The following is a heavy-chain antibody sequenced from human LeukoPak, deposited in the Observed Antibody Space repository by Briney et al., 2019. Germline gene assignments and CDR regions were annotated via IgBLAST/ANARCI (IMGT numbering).Heavy chain of an antibody. CDR3: ATGLVVVAAFDI. Sequence: ASVKVSCKVSGYTLTELSMHWVRQAPGKGLEWMGGFEPEDGETIYAQKFQGRVTMTEDTSTDTAYMELSSLRSEDTAVYYCATGLVVVAAFDIWGQGTMVTVSS. CDR2: FEPEDGET. J-gene: IGHJ3*02. V-gene: IGHV1-24*01. CDR1: GYTLTELS. D-gene: IGHD2-15*01.